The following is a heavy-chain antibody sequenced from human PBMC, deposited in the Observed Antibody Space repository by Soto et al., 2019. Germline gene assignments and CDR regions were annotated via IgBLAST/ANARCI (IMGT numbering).Heavy chain of an antibody. J-gene: IGHJ4*02. V-gene: IGHV3-15*07. CDR1: GFTFSNAW. Sequence: GGSLRLSCAASGFTFSNAWMNWVRQAPGKGLEWVGRIKSKTDGGTTDYAAPVKGRFTISRDDSKNTLYLQMNSLKTEDTAVYYCTTDIPPRGSYGPQNFDYWGQGTLVTVSS. CDR3: TTDIPPRGSYGPQNFDY. CDR2: IKSKTDGGTT. D-gene: IGHD3-10*01.